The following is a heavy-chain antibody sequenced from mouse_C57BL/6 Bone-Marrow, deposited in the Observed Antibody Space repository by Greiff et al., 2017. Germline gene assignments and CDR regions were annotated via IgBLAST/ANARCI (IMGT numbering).Heavy chain of an antibody. CDR3: ASDFDYYGSRYWYFDV. D-gene: IGHD1-1*01. CDR2: IWSGGST. Sequence: QVQLKESGPGLVQPSQSLSITCTVSGFSLTSYGVHWVRQSPGKGLEWLGVIWSGGSTDYNAAFISRLSISKDNSKSQVFFKMNSLQADDTAIYYWASDFDYYGSRYWYFDVWGTGTPVTVSS. J-gene: IGHJ1*03. CDR1: GFSLTSYG. V-gene: IGHV2-2*01.